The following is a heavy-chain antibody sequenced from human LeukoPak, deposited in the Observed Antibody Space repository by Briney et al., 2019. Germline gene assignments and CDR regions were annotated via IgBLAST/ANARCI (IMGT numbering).Heavy chain of an antibody. D-gene: IGHD4-17*01. J-gene: IGHJ4*02. CDR2: ISSSSSYI. CDR3: ARDPTPGDPPHY. CDR1: GXTFSSYS. Sequence: GGSLRLSCAASGXTFSSYSMNWVRQAPGKGLEWVSSISSSSSYIYYADSVKGRFTISRDNAKNSLYLQMNSLRAEDTAVYYCARDPTPGDPPHYWGQGTLVTVSS. V-gene: IGHV3-21*01.